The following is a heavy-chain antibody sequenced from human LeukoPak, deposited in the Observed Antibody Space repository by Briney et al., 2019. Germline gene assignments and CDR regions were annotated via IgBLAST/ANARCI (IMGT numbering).Heavy chain of an antibody. Sequence: SETLSLTCTVSGGSISSDSYYWSWLRQPAGTGLEWIGRIYTGGGTNYNPSLKRRVTISVDTSKNQFSLKLNSVTAADTAVYYCARGFWSGYRDYWGQGTLVTVSS. CDR1: GGSISSDSYY. V-gene: IGHV4-61*02. D-gene: IGHD3-3*01. CDR3: ARGFWSGYRDY. J-gene: IGHJ4*02. CDR2: IYTGGGT.